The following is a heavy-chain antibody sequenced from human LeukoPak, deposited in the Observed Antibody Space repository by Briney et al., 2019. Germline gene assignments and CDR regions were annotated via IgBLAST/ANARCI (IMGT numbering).Heavy chain of an antibody. J-gene: IGHJ4*02. Sequence: SETLSLTCTVSGGSISSGDYYWSWIRQPPGKGLEWIGDIYYSGSTYYNPSLKSRFTISVDTSKNQFSLKLRSVTAADTAVYYCARDAFNAYYDFWSGYYDYWGQGTLVTVSS. D-gene: IGHD3-3*01. CDR3: ARDAFNAYYDFWSGYYDY. V-gene: IGHV4-30-4*08. CDR1: GGSISSGDYY. CDR2: IYYSGST.